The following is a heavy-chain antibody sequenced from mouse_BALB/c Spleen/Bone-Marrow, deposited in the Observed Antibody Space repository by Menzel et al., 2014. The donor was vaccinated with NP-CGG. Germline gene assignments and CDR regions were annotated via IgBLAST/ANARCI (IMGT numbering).Heavy chain of an antibody. CDR1: GFDFSRYW. J-gene: IGHJ3*01. CDR2: INPDSSTI. D-gene: IGHD2-3*01. Sequence: EVKLMESGGGLVQPGGSLKLSCAASGFDFSRYWMSWVRQAPGKGLERIGEINPDSSTINYTPSLKDKFIISRDNAKNTLYLQMSKVRSEDTALYYCARLGYYGGFAYWGQGTLVTVSA. CDR3: ARLGYYGGFAY. V-gene: IGHV4-1*02.